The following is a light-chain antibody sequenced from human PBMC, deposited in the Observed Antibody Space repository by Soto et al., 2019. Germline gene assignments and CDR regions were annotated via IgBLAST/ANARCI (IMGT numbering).Light chain of an antibody. CDR1: SSDVGGYGY. CDR2: EVI. CDR3: SSYTSSSNWV. V-gene: IGLV2-14*01. Sequence: QSALTQPASVSGSPGQSITISCTGTSSDVGGYGYVSWYQHHPGKAPKFMIYEVINRPSGVSNRFSGSKSGNTASLNISGLQAEDEADYYCSSYTSSSNWVFGGGTKLTVL. J-gene: IGLJ3*02.